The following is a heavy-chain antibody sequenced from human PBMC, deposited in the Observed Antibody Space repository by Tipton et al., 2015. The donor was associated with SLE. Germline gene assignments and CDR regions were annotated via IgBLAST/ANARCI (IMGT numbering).Heavy chain of an antibody. CDR3: ARGPHLNWVSYFDY. D-gene: IGHD7-27*01. CDR1: GFTFSSYN. Sequence: SLRLSCAASGFTFSSYNMNWVRQVPGKGLEWVSYISSSSSTIYYADSVKGRFTISRDNAKNPLYLQMNSLRAEDTAVYYCARGPHLNWVSYFDYWGQGTLVTVSS. J-gene: IGHJ4*02. CDR2: ISSSSSTI. V-gene: IGHV3-48*01.